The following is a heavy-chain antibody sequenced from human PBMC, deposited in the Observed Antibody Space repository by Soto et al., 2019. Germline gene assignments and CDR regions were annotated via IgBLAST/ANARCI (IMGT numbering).Heavy chain of an antibody. CDR3: ARSGVLRFLEWATNWFDP. J-gene: IGHJ5*02. D-gene: IGHD3-3*01. Sequence: TLSLTCTVSGGSISSSSYYWGWIRQPPGKGLEWIGSIYYSGSTYYNPSLKSRVTISVDTSKNQFSLKLSSVTAADTAVYYCARSGVLRFLEWATNWFDPWGQGTLVTVSS. CDR2: IYYSGST. CDR1: GGSISSSSYY. V-gene: IGHV4-39*01.